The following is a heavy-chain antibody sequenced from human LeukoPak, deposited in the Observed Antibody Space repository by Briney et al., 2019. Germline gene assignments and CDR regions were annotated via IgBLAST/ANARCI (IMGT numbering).Heavy chain of an antibody. Sequence: PGGSRRLSCATSGFTFSSYGMHWVRQAPGKGLEWVALIWYDGSNKYYADSVKGRFTISRDNSNNTLYLQMNSLRAEDTAVYYCARVSCSSTSCSLPYYWGQGTLVTVSS. V-gene: IGHV3-33*01. J-gene: IGHJ4*02. CDR1: GFTFSSYG. D-gene: IGHD2-2*01. CDR3: ARVSCSSTSCSLPYY. CDR2: IWYDGSNK.